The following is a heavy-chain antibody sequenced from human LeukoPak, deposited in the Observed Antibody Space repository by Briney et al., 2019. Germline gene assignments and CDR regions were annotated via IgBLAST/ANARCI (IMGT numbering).Heavy chain of an antibody. CDR3: ARAYPSGSLDHSHPDY. D-gene: IGHD1-26*01. Sequence: GASVKVSCKASGGTFSSYAISWVRQAPGQGPEWMGGIIPIFGTANYAQKFQGRVTITADESTSTAYMELSSLRSEDTAVYYCARAYPSGSLDHSHPDYWGQGTLVTVSS. CDR1: GGTFSSYA. J-gene: IGHJ4*02. V-gene: IGHV1-69*13. CDR2: IIPIFGTA.